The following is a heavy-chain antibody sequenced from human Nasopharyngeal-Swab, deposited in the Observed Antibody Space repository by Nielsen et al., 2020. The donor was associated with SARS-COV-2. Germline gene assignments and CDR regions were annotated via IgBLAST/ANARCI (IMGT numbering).Heavy chain of an antibody. CDR2: IYHSGRT. Sequence: SETLSLTCAVSGASFTDYNWSWIRQLPGKGREWIGNIYHSGRTNYSPSPKSRLAISIDTSKKQFSLKLSSVTAADTAVYYCARGAPGYWGQGTLVTVSS. CDR3: ARGAPGY. CDR1: GASFTDYN. V-gene: IGHV4-34*01. J-gene: IGHJ4*01.